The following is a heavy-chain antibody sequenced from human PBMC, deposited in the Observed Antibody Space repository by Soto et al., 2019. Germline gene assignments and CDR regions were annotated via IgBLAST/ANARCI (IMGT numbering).Heavy chain of an antibody. Sequence: ASVKVSCKASGYTFTSYYMHWVRQAPGQGLEWMGIINPSGGSTSYAQKFQGRVTMTRDTSTSTVYMELSSLRSEDTAVYYCARDSGLSSGYFDAFGIWGQGTMVTVSS. J-gene: IGHJ3*02. CDR2: INPSGGST. D-gene: IGHD3-22*01. CDR1: GYTFTSYY. CDR3: ARDSGLSSGYFDAFGI. V-gene: IGHV1-46*01.